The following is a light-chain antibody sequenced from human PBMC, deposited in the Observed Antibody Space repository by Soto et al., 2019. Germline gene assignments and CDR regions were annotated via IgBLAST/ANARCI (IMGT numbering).Light chain of an antibody. CDR1: QSVTNKY. CDR3: QQYVSSPPYT. J-gene: IGKJ2*01. V-gene: IGKV3-20*01. Sequence: EVVLTQSPGTLSLSPGERATLSCRASQSVTNKYLAWYQQKPCQAPRLLIFGSSDRATGIPDRFSGSGSGTDVTLTISTLEPEDFALYYCQQYVSSPPYTFGQRTKLEI. CDR2: GSS.